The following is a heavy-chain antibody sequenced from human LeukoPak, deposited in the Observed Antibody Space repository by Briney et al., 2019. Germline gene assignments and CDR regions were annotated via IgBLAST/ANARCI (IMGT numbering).Heavy chain of an antibody. CDR2: ITNTGSGT. Sequence: PGGSLRLSCATSGLTFSNFAMTWVRQAPGKGLEWVSTITNTGSGTYYADSVKGRFIISRDNSKNTLFLQMNSLRAEDPAVYYCAKETSDHRYWGQGTLVTVSS. V-gene: IGHV3-23*01. CDR1: GLTFSNFA. J-gene: IGHJ4*02. D-gene: IGHD6-6*01. CDR3: AKETSDHRY.